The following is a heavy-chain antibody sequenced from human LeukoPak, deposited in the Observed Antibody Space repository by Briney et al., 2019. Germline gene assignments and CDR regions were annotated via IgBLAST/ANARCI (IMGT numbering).Heavy chain of an antibody. CDR1: GGSISSGDYY. CDR3: ARVPKPPARPYYYGSGSYNDY. J-gene: IGHJ4*02. CDR2: IFYSGST. D-gene: IGHD3-10*01. Sequence: PSETLSLTCTVSGGSISSGDYYWSWIRQPPGKGLEWIGYIFYSGSTYYNPSLKSRVTISVDTSKNQFSLKLSSVTAADTAVYYCARVPKPPARPYYYGSGSYNDYWGQGTLVTVSS. V-gene: IGHV4-30-4*08.